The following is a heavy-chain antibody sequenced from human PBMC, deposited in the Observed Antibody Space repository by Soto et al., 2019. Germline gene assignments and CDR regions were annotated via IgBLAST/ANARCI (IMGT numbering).Heavy chain of an antibody. V-gene: IGHV4-61*01. J-gene: IGHJ6*02. CDR1: GGFVNSDTHS. Sequence: XGTLCLTCTVSGGFVNSDTHSWSWIRQTPGKRLEWIGFIYSGGSTKNPSLRSRVTMSVDTSKNQFSLKLRSVIVADTAVYHCARFVRSCSATTCSTRADVWGQGITVTVSS. CDR2: IYSGGST. CDR3: ARFVRSCSATTCSTRADV. D-gene: IGHD2-2*01.